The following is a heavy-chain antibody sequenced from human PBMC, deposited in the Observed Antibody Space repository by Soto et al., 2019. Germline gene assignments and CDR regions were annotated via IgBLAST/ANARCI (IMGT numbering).Heavy chain of an antibody. CDR2: IYPGDSDT. D-gene: IGHD3-10*01. CDR1: GYSFTSYW. CDR3: AIHYDFDYYGSGSYHSQIDY. Sequence: GESLKISCKGSGYSFTSYWIGWVRQMPGKGLEWMGIIYPGDSDTRYSPSFQGQVTISADKSISTAYLQWSRLKASDTAMYYCAIHYDFDYYGSGSYHSQIDYWGQGTLVTVSS. J-gene: IGHJ4*02. V-gene: IGHV5-51*01.